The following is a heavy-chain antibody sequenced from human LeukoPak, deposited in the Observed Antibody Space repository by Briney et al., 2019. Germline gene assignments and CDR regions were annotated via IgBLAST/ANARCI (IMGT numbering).Heavy chain of an antibody. CDR1: GYTFTGYY. CDR2: INPNSGGT. D-gene: IGHD2-8*01. J-gene: IGHJ5*02. V-gene: IGHV1-2*02. Sequence: GASVTVSCKASGYTFTGYYMHWVRQAPGQGLEWMGWINPNSGGTNYAQKFQGRVTMTRDTSISTAYMELSRLRSDDTAVYYCARVSIEYCTNGVCLNRWFDPWGQGTLVTVSS. CDR3: ARVSIEYCTNGVCLNRWFDP.